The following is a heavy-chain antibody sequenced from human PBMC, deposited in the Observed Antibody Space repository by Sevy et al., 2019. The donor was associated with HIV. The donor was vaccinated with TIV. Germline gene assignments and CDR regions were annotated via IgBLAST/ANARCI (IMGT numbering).Heavy chain of an antibody. V-gene: IGHV3-7*01. D-gene: IGHD3-10*01. J-gene: IGHJ4*02. CDR3: ARDSDFIRGVSFDS. CDR1: GFTFSSHW. Sequence: GGSLRLSCAASGFTFSSHWMNWVRQAPGKGLEWVANIKQDGSQRYYVDSVKGRLTISRDNAQNSLYLQMNSLRVEDTAVYYCARDSDFIRGVSFDSWGQGTLVTLSS. CDR2: IKQDGSQR.